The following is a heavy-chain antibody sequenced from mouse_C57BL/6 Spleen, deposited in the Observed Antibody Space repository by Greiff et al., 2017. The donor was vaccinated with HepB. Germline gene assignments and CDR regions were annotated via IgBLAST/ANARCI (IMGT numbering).Heavy chain of an antibody. CDR3: ARETTVVAPDY. D-gene: IGHD1-1*01. CDR2: IHPNSGST. Sequence: QVQLQQPGAELVKPGASVKLSCKASGYTFTSYWMHWVKQRPGQGLEWIGMIHPNSGSTNYNEKFKSKATLTVDKSSSTAYMQLSSLTSEDSAVYYCARETTVVAPDYWGQGTTLTVSS. CDR1: GYTFTSYW. V-gene: IGHV1-64*01. J-gene: IGHJ2*01.